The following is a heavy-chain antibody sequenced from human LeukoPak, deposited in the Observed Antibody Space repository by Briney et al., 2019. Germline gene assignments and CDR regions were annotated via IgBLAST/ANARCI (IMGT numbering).Heavy chain of an antibody. Sequence: ASVKVSCKASGYTFTGYYMHWVRQAPGQGLEWMGWINPNSGGTNYAQKFQGRVTMTRDTSISTAYMELSRLRSDDTAVYYCARDRGGLRYFDWLLSGIDYWGQGTLVTVSS. D-gene: IGHD3-9*01. CDR2: INPNSGGT. CDR3: ARDRGGLRYFDWLLSGIDY. V-gene: IGHV1-2*02. J-gene: IGHJ4*02. CDR1: GYTFTGYY.